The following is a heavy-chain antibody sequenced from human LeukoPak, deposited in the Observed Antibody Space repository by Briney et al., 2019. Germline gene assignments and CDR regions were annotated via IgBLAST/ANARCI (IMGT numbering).Heavy chain of an antibody. Sequence: PSETLSLTCAVSGGSISSGGYSWSWIRQPPGKGLEWIGYIYHSGSTYYNPSLKSRVTISVDRSKNQFSLKLSSVTAADTAVYYCARESNWGSSPDEYYFEYWGQGTLVTVSS. CDR3: ARESNWGSSPDEYYFEY. CDR2: IYHSGST. D-gene: IGHD7-27*01. V-gene: IGHV4-30-2*01. CDR1: GGSISSGGYS. J-gene: IGHJ4*02.